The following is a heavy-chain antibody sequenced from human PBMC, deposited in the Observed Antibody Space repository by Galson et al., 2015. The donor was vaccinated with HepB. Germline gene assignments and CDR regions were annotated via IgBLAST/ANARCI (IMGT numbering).Heavy chain of an antibody. CDR2: INPNSGGT. CDR1: GYTFTGYY. J-gene: IGHJ5*02. CDR3: ARDRRFLEWSDPKSSWFDP. Sequence: SVKVSCKASGYTFTGYYMHWVRQAPGQGLEWMGRINPNSGGTNYAQKFQGRVTMTRDTSISTAYMELSRLRSDDTAVYYCARDRRFLEWSDPKSSWFDPWGQGTLVTVSS. V-gene: IGHV1-2*06. D-gene: IGHD3-3*01.